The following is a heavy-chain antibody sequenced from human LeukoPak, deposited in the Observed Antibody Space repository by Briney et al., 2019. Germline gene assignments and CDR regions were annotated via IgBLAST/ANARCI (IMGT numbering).Heavy chain of an antibody. CDR3: ASCIAAAGSGLDY. D-gene: IGHD6-13*01. J-gene: IGHJ4*02. V-gene: IGHV5-51*01. Sequence: GESLKISCKGSGYSFTSYWIGWVRQMPGKGLEWVGIIYPGDSDTRYSPSFQGQVTISADKSISTAYLQWSSLKASDTAMYYCASCIAAAGSGLDYWGQGTLVTVSS. CDR2: IYPGDSDT. CDR1: GYSFTSYW.